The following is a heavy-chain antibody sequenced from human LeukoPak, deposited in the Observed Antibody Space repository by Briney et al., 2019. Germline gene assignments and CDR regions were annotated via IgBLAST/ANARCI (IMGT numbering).Heavy chain of an antibody. CDR1: GYTFTSYG. CDR2: ISAYNGNT. V-gene: IGHV1-18*01. CDR3: ARAPLYSYGLFGETGLDY. J-gene: IGHJ4*02. Sequence: ASVKVSCKASGYTFTSYGISWVRQAPGQGLEWMGWISAYNGNTNYAQKLQGRVTMTTDTSTSTAYMELRSLRSDDTAVYYCARAPLYSYGLFGETGLDYWGQGTLVTVSS. D-gene: IGHD5-18*01.